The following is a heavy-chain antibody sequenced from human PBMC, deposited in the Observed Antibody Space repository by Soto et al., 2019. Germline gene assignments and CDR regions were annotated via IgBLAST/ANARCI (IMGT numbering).Heavy chain of an antibody. CDR2: IDPSDSYT. Sequence: XESLKISWKGSGYSFTSYLLIWVRQMPGKGLDWMGRIDPSDSYTNYSPSFQGHVTISADKSISTAYLQWSSLKASDTAMYYCARHGAVDIVAKITGYYYGMDVWGQGTTVTVSS. V-gene: IGHV5-10-1*01. CDR1: GYSFTSYL. D-gene: IGHD5-12*01. J-gene: IGHJ6*02. CDR3: ARHGAVDIVAKITGYYYGMDV.